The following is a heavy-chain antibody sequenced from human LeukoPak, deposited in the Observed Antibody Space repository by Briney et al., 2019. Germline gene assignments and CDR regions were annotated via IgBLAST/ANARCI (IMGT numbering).Heavy chain of an antibody. CDR1: GFTFSSSG. Sequence: SVTVSCKASGFTFSSSGVQWVRQARGQRLEWIGWLVVGRGNTNYAQNFQERVTITRDMSTSTAYMELSSLRSEDTAMYYCATGLTIQGAFDIWGQGTMVTVSS. CDR3: ATGLTIQGAFDI. J-gene: IGHJ3*02. D-gene: IGHD3-3*01. V-gene: IGHV1-58*01. CDR2: LVVGRGNT.